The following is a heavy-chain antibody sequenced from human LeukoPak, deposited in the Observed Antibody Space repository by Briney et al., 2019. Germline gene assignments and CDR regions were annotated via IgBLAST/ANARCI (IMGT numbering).Heavy chain of an antibody. CDR2: FYYSGST. CDR3: VRHSEDIQYDFWISFFAY. CDR1: GDSITSFY. Sequence: SETLSLTCSVSGDSITSFYWSWIRQSPGKGLEWLGYFYYSGSTTYNPSLRSRVTISGDTSKNQFSLRLTSVTAADTAVYYCVRHSEDIQYDFWISFFAYWGQGVLVTVSS. D-gene: IGHD3-3*01. J-gene: IGHJ4*02. V-gene: IGHV4-59*08.